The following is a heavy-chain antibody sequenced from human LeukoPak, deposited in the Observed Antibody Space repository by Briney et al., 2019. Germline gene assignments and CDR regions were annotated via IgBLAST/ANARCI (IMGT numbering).Heavy chain of an antibody. D-gene: IGHD1-26*01. J-gene: IGHJ4*02. CDR1: GGYINSGNYY. CDR2: IYISGAI. CDR3: ASGGVGARPD. V-gene: IGHV4-61*02. Sequence: SETLSLTCTVSGGYINSGNYYWNWIRQPAGKGLEWIVRIYISGAINYNPSLKSRVTISVGTSKKQFSLKLTSVTAADTAVYYCASGGVGARPDWGQGTLVIVSS.